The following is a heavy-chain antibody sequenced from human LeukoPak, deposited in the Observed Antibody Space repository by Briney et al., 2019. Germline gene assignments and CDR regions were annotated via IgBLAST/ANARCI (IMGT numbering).Heavy chain of an antibody. CDR3: ARERGGWFDP. CDR2: ISSTSNTR. V-gene: IGHV3-48*04. CDR1: GFTFSSYS. J-gene: IGHJ5*02. Sequence: PGGSLRLSCEASGFTFSSYSMKWVRQAPGKGLEWVSYISSTSNTRYYADSVEGRFTISRDNAKNSLYLQMNSLRAEDTAVYYCARERGGWFDPWGQGTLVIVSS.